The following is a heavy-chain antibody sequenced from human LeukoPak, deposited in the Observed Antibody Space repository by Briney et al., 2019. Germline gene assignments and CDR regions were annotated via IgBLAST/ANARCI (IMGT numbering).Heavy chain of an antibody. J-gene: IGHJ3*02. CDR2: IYHSGST. CDR1: GGSISSSNW. V-gene: IGHV4-4*02. D-gene: IGHD1-26*01. Sequence: SSGTLSLTCAVSGGSISSSNWWSWVRQPPGKGLEWIGEIYHSGSTNYNPSLKSRVTISVDKSKNQFSLKLSSVTAADTAVYYCARAKWELLHIYDAFDIWGQGTMVTVSS. CDR3: ARAKWELLHIYDAFDI.